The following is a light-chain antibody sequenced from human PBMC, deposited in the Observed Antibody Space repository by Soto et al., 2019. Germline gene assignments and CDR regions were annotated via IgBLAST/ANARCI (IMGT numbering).Light chain of an antibody. V-gene: IGKV1-6*01. CDR2: AAS. Sequence: AIQMTQSPSSLSASVGDTVIITCRASQGIANDLGWYQQKPGKAPYLLIYAASTLHSGVPSRFSGSGSGTDFTLTISGLQHEDFATYYCLQDYDYPWTFGQGTKVEIK. CDR3: LQDYDYPWT. CDR1: QGIAND. J-gene: IGKJ1*01.